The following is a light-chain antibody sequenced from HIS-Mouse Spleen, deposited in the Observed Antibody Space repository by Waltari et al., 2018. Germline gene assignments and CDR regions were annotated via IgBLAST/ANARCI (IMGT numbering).Light chain of an antibody. V-gene: IGLV3-21*03. Sequence: SYVLTQPPSVSVAPGKTARITCGGNNIGSKSVHWYQQKPGQAPVLVVYDDSDRPSGSPERFSGSNSGNTAPLTISRVEAGDEADYYCQVWDSSSDHVVFGGGTKLTVL. CDR3: QVWDSSSDHVV. CDR2: DDS. CDR1: NIGSKS. J-gene: IGLJ2*01.